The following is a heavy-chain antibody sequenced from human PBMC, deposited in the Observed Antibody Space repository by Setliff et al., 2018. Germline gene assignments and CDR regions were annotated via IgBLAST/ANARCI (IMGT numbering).Heavy chain of an antibody. V-gene: IGHV3-21*01. D-gene: IGHD1-26*01. J-gene: IGHJ2*01. Sequence: GGSLRLSCAASGFTFSRYTINWVRQAPGKGLEWVSSISSSSSYIYYTDSVKGRSAISRDNAKNSLYLQLNSLRAEDTAVYYCARDPPWELRYFDLWGRGTLVTVSS. CDR1: GFTFSRYT. CDR3: ARDPPWELRYFDL. CDR2: ISSSSSYI.